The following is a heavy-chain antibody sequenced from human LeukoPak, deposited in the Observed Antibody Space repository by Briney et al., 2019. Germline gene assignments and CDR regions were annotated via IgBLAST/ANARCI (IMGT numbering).Heavy chain of an antibody. J-gene: IGHJ6*03. Sequence: PSETLSLTCAVYGESLSSYYWSWIRQTPGKGLEWIGEINYSGNTNYNPSLKSRVTLSVDTSKNQFSLRLRSVTAADTAVYYCARRSYQLIYGYYYYYMDVWGKGTTVTVSS. D-gene: IGHD2-2*02. V-gene: IGHV4-34*01. CDR2: INYSGNT. CDR1: GESLSSYY. CDR3: ARRSYQLIYGYYYYYMDV.